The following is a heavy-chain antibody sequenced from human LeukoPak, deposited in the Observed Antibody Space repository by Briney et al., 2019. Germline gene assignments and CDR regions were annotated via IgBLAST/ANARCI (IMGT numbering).Heavy chain of an antibody. CDR1: GFTVSTNY. CDR3: ARDLGYSAYATVRGRDVEI. Sequence: GGSLRLSCAASGFTVSTNYMSWVRQAPGKGLEWVSIIYSGGSTYYADSVKGRFTISRDSSQNTVYLQMNSLRAEDTAVYYCARDLGYSAYATVRGRDVEIWGQGTMPSLSS. J-gene: IGHJ3*02. D-gene: IGHD5-12*01. V-gene: IGHV3-66*01. CDR2: IYSGGST.